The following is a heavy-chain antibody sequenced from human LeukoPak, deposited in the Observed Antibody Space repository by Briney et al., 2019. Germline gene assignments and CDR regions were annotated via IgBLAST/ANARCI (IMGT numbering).Heavy chain of an antibody. J-gene: IGHJ4*02. V-gene: IGHV3-33*01. CDR2: IWYDGSNK. D-gene: IGHD3-10*01. Sequence: GGSLRLSCAASGFTFSRYGMHWVRQAPGQGLEWVAVIWYDGSNKYYVDSVKGRVTISRDNSKNTLYLQMNSLRVEDTAVYYCARGSGLVVRGDYFDYWGQGTLVTVSS. CDR1: GFTFSRYG. CDR3: ARGSGLVVRGDYFDY.